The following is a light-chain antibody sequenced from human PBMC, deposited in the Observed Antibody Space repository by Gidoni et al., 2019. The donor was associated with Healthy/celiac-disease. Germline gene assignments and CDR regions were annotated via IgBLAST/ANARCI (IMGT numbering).Light chain of an antibody. Sequence: DIVMTQSPLSLPVTPGEPASISCRSSQSLLHSNGYNYLDWYLQKPGQSPQLLIYLGSNRASGVPDRFSGSGSGTDFTLKISRVEAEDVGVYYCMQALQTPLTFGQGTKLEIQ. CDR1: QSLLHSNGYNY. J-gene: IGKJ2*01. V-gene: IGKV2-28*01. CDR2: LGS. CDR3: MQALQTPLT.